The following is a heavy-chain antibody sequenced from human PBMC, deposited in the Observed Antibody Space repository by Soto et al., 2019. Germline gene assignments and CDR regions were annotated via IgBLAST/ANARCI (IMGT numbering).Heavy chain of an antibody. CDR1: GFTFSNAW. D-gene: IGHD3-3*01. CDR3: TTPMVFVHRPVDV. J-gene: IGHJ6*02. CDR2: IKSKTDGGTT. V-gene: IGHV3-15*07. Sequence: EVQLVESGGGLVKPGGSLRLSCAASGFTFSNAWMNWVRQAPGKGLEWVGRIKSKTDGGTTDYAAPVKGRFTISRDDSKNTLYLQMNSLKTEDTAVYYFTTPMVFVHRPVDVWGQGTTVTVSS.